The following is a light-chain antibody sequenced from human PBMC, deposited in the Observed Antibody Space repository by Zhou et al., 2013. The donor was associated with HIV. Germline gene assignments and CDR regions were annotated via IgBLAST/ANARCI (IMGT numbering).Light chain of an antibody. J-gene: IGKJ5*01. CDR1: QAIGHD. CDR3: HQSDSVPFT. Sequence: AIQMTQSPSSLSASVGDRVTMTCRSSQAIGHDLGWYQQRPGTAPKLLIYAASTLETGVPSRFSGSGSGTDFTLTISNLQPEDFATYYCHQSDSVPFTFGQGTRLDIK. CDR2: AAS. V-gene: IGKV1-6*01.